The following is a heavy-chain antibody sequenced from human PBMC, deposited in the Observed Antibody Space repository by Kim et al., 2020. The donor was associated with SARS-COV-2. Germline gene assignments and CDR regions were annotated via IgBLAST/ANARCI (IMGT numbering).Heavy chain of an antibody. V-gene: IGHV3-23*01. CDR2: ISGSGGST. Sequence: GGSLRLSCAASGFTFSSYAMSWVRQAPGKGLEWVSAISGSGGSTYYADSVKGRFTISRDNSKNTLYLQMNSLRAEDTAVYYCAKEGSAQSIVGATRVHHDYWGQGTLVTVSS. D-gene: IGHD1-26*01. CDR3: AKEGSAQSIVGATRVHHDY. J-gene: IGHJ4*02. CDR1: GFTFSSYA.